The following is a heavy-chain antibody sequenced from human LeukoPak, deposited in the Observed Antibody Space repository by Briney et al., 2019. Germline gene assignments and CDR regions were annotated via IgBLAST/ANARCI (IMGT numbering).Heavy chain of an antibody. J-gene: IGHJ4*02. CDR3: ARDFHSRHGGRYLDY. D-gene: IGHD1-26*01. Sequence: PSETLSLTCTVSGGSISNYYWSWIRQPPGEGLEWIGYIYSSGSTNYNPSLKSRVTMSIDTSKNQFCLNLTSVTATDTAVYYCARDFHSRHGGRYLDYWGQGTLVT. CDR2: IYSSGST. CDR1: GGSISNYY. V-gene: IGHV4-59*08.